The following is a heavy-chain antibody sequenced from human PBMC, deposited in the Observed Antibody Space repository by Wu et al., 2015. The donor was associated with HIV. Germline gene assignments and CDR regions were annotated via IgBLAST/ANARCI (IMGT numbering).Heavy chain of an antibody. CDR2: MNPNSGNT. Sequence: QVQLVQSGAEVKKPGASVKVSCKASGYTFTSYDINWARQATGQGLEWMGWMNPNSGNTGYAQKFQGRVTITRNTSISTAYMELSSLRSEDTAVYYCARQYSSSSPFYWYFDLWGRGTLVTVSS. V-gene: IGHV1-8*03. J-gene: IGHJ2*01. D-gene: IGHD6-6*01. CDR3: ARQYSSSSPFYWYFDL. CDR1: GYTFTSYD.